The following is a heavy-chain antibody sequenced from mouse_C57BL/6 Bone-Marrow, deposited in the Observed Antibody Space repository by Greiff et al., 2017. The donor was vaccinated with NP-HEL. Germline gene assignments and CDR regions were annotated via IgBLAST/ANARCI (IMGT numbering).Heavy chain of an antibody. CDR1: GYSITSGYY. CDR3: ARGGNGSSFYWYFDV. V-gene: IGHV3-6*01. CDR2: ISYDGSN. J-gene: IGHJ1*03. Sequence: EVQLQESGPGLVKPSQSLSLTCSVTGYSITSGYYWNWIRQFPGNKLEWMGYISYDGSNNYNPSLKNRISITRDTSKNQFFLKLNSVTTEDTATYYCARGGNGSSFYWYFDVWGTGTTVTVSS. D-gene: IGHD1-1*01.